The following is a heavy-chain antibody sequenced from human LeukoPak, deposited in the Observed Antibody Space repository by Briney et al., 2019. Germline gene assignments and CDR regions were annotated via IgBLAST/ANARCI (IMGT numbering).Heavy chain of an antibody. Sequence: PSETLSLTCTVSGGSVSSYYWSWIRQPTGKGLEWIAYIDYGGSTTYNPSLKSRVTISVDTSRNQFSLKLSSVTAADTAVYYCARSRSGYSYDHAAFDIWGQGTMVTVSS. CDR3: ARSRSGYSYDHAAFDI. CDR2: IDYGGST. D-gene: IGHD5-18*01. J-gene: IGHJ3*02. CDR1: GGSVSSYY. V-gene: IGHV4-59*02.